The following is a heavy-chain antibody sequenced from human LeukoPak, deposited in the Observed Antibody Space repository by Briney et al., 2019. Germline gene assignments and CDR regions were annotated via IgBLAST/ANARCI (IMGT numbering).Heavy chain of an antibody. CDR3: ARDVHYTASKPGWPFDI. J-gene: IGHJ3*02. D-gene: IGHD2-15*01. CDR2: ISNDGSYE. V-gene: IGHV3-30*04. Sequence: QPGGSLRLSCTASRFTFSNYAMHWVRQAPGKGPEWVAFISNDGSYEYYADSVKGRFTISRDNSKSTLYLQMSSLRPDDRAVYSCARDVHYTASKPGWPFDIWGQGTVVTVSS. CDR1: RFTFSNYA.